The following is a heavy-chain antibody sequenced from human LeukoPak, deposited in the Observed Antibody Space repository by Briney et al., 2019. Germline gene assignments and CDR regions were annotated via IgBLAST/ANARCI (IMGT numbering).Heavy chain of an antibody. CDR2: ISAYNGNT. V-gene: IGHV1-18*01. J-gene: IGHJ4*02. Sequence: ASVKVSCKASGYTFTSYGISWVRQAPGQGLEWMGWISAYNGNTNYAQKLQGRVTMTTDTSTSTAYMELSSLRSEDTAVYYCARDPYMVRGVNPDYFDYWGQGTLVTVSS. CDR1: GYTFTSYG. D-gene: IGHD3-10*01. CDR3: ARDPYMVRGVNPDYFDY.